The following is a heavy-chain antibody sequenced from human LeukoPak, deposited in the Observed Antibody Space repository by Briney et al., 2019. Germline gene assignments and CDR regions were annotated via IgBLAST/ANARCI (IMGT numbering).Heavy chain of an antibody. Sequence: GGSLRLSCAASGFTFSSYSMNWVRQAPGKGLEWVSYISSSSSTIYYADSVKGRFTISRDNAKNSLYLQMNSLRAEDTAVYYCARGRGYSGYSWFDPWGQGTLVTVSS. V-gene: IGHV3-48*01. CDR1: GFTFSSYS. CDR3: ARGRGYSGYSWFDP. J-gene: IGHJ5*02. CDR2: ISSSSSTI. D-gene: IGHD5-12*01.